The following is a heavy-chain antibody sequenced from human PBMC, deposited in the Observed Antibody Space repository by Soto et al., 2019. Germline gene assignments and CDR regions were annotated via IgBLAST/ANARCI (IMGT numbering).Heavy chain of an antibody. CDR1: GYTFTNYV. V-gene: IGHV1-3*01. CDR3: ARECGDQVAY. D-gene: IGHD4-17*01. Sequence: QVQLVQSGAEVKKPGASVKVSCKASGYTFTNYVMHWVRQAPGQRLEWMGSINAGDDNTKYSQKFQGRVTITTNTYASTANMELSSLRYDDTAVYFWARECGDQVAYWGECTLVTVSS. J-gene: IGHJ1*01. CDR2: INAGDDNT.